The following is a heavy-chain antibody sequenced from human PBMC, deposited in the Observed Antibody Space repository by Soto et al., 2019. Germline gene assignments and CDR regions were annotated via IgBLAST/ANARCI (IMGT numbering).Heavy chain of an antibody. V-gene: IGHV4-59*01. CDR1: GGSITSSY. J-gene: IGHJ6*02. CDR2: IYDTGISGYTPST. CDR3: ARREDAVFYYGLDV. Sequence: QVQLQESGPRLVKPSATLSLTCTVSGGSITSSYWSWIRRPPGKGLEWIAYIYDTGISGYTPSTSLHPLLKSRVTQAVDTAKGQFSLEFASVTAGDTGVYFWARREDAVFYYGLDVWGQGITVTVSS.